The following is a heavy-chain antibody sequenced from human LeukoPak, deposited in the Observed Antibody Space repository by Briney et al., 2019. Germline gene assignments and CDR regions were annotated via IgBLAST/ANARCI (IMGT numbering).Heavy chain of an antibody. V-gene: IGHV3-33*06. J-gene: IGHJ5*02. CDR2: IWYDGSNK. D-gene: IGHD3-10*01. CDR1: GFTFSSYG. Sequence: GGSLRLSCAASGFTFSSYGMHWVRQAPGKGLEWVAVIWYDGSNKYYADSVKGRFTISRDNPKNTLYLQMNSLRAEDTAVYYCAKAGGWFGELLQTSADNWFDPWGQGTLVTVSS. CDR3: AKAGGWFGELLQTSADNWFDP.